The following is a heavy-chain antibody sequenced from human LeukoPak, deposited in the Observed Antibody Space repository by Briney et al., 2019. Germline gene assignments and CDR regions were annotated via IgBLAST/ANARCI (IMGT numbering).Heavy chain of an antibody. D-gene: IGHD6-19*01. CDR3: AKMVHTEQWLVPFDY. V-gene: IGHV3-23*01. CDR1: GFTFSSYA. J-gene: IGHJ4*02. CDR2: ISGSGGST. Sequence: GGCLRLSCAASGFTFSSYAMSWVRQAPVKGLEWVSAISGSGGSTYYADSVKGRFTISRDNSKNTLYLQMNSLRAEDTAVYYCAKMVHTEQWLVPFDYWGQGTLVTVSS.